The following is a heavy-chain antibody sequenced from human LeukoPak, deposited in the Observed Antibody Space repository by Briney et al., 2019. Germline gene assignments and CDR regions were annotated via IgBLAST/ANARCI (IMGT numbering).Heavy chain of an antibody. J-gene: IGHJ5*02. V-gene: IGHV3-7*01. CDR1: GFNDNSYL. D-gene: IGHD2-15*01. Sequence: QTGGSVRLSCSASGFNDNSYLMSWVRPAPGKGLEWVANIKQDGSEKYYVDSVKGRFTISRDNAKNSLYLQMNSLRAEDTAVYYCARVEEWWELNGPLTGFDPWGQGTLVTVSS. CDR2: IKQDGSEK. CDR3: ARVEEWWELNGPLTGFDP.